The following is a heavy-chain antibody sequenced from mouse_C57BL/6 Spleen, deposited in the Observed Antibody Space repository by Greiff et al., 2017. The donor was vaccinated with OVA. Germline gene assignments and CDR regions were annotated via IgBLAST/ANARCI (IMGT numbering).Heavy chain of an antibody. CDR2: IRSKSNNYAT. Sequence: EVMLVESGGGLVQPKGSLKLSCAASGFSFNTYAMNWVRQAPGKGLEWVARIRSKSNNYATYYADSVKDRFTISRDDSESMLYLQMNNLKTEDTAMYYCVRQGYYGSSWYFDVWGTGTTVTVSS. D-gene: IGHD1-1*01. CDR3: VRQGYYGSSWYFDV. CDR1: GFSFNTYA. V-gene: IGHV10-1*01. J-gene: IGHJ1*03.